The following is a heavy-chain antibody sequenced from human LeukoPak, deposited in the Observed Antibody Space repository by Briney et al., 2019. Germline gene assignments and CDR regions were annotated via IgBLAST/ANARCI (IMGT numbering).Heavy chain of an antibody. J-gene: IGHJ4*02. CDR1: GFTFSSYS. V-gene: IGHV3-21*01. CDR2: ISSSSSYI. CDR3: ARAPDYGDYFDY. Sequence: GGSLRLSCAASGFTFSSYSMNWVRPAPGKGLEWVSSISSSSSYIYYADSVKGRFTISRDNAKNSLYLQMNSLRAEDTAVYYCARAPDYGDYFDYWGQGTLVTVSS. D-gene: IGHD4-17*01.